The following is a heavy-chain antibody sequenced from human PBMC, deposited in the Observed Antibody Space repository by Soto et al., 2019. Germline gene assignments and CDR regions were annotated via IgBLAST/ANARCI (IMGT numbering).Heavy chain of an antibody. CDR2: ISSSSSYI. V-gene: IGHV3-21*01. Sequence: EVQLVESGGGLVKPGGSLRLSCAASGFTFSSYSMNWVRQAPGKGLEWVSSISSSSSYIYYADSVKGRFTISRDNAKKALHLQMNGLRAEDTAVYYCARDLTGDDSEVGWFDPWGQGTLVTVSS. J-gene: IGHJ5*02. D-gene: IGHD4-17*01. CDR3: ARDLTGDDSEVGWFDP. CDR1: GFTFSSYS.